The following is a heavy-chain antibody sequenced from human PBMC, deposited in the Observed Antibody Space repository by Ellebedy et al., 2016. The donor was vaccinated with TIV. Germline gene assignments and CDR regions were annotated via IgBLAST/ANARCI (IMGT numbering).Heavy chain of an antibody. CDR2: IIPIFGTV. Sequence: AASVKVSCKASGGTFSNYAITWVRQAPGQGLEWMGGIIPIFGTVRYAQKFQGRVTIAADESTSTTYMGMSSLRSEDTAVYYCATDRAPDGRNWYFDLWGRGTLVSVSS. V-gene: IGHV1-69*13. CDR3: ATDRAPDGRNWYFDL. J-gene: IGHJ2*01. D-gene: IGHD5-24*01. CDR1: GGTFSNYA.